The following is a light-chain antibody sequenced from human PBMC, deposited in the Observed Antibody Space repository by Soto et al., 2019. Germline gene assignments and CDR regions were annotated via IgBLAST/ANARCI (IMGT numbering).Light chain of an antibody. J-gene: IGKJ1*01. V-gene: IGKV3-20*01. Sequence: EIVLTQSPGTLSLSPGERATLSCRASQSVSNNYLAWWQQKPGQAPRLLIYGASSRATGIPDRFSGSGSGTDFTLTISRLEPEDFAVYYCQESPRTFGQGTKVDIK. CDR1: QSVSNNY. CDR2: GAS. CDR3: QESPRT.